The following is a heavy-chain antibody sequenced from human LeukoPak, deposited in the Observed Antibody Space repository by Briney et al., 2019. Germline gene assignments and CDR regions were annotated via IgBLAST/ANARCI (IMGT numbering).Heavy chain of an antibody. J-gene: IGHJ4*02. CDR3: ARLRLGATDFDY. CDR2: MSYSGST. V-gene: IGHV4-61*01. D-gene: IGHD1-26*01. Sequence: PSETLSLTCTVSGDSVSSDYYWSLIRQPPGKGLEWIGYMSYSGSTNYNPSLKTRVTISVDTSKNQFSLRLSSVTAADTAVYYCARLRLGATDFDYWGQGTLVTVSS. CDR1: GDSVSSDYY.